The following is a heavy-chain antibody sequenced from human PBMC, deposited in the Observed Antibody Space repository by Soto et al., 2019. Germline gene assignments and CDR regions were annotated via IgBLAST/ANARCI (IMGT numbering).Heavy chain of an antibody. J-gene: IGHJ4*02. CDR3: ARAPGGTAYLIDY. CDR1: GFTSTIYA. CDR2: ISYDGSNE. Sequence: PGGSLRLSCAASGFTSTIYAMHWVRQTPGKGLEWVALISYDGSNEYYADSVKGRFTISRDNSKNTLYLQMNSLRAEDTAVYYCARAPGGTAYLIDYWGQGTLVTVSS. V-gene: IGHV3-30-3*01. D-gene: IGHD3-9*01.